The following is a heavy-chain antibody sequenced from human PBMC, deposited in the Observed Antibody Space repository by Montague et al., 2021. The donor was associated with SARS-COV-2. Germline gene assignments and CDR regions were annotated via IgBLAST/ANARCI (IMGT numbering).Heavy chain of an antibody. J-gene: IGHJ4*02. CDR1: GFTFSSYA. V-gene: IGHV3-33*06. CDR2: IWHDGSNK. CDR3: AKDVVFNYAGSGEDGY. D-gene: IGHD3-10*01. Sequence: SLRLSCAASGFTFSSYAMHWVRQAPGKGLEWVAVIWHDGSNKYYADSVKGRFTISRDNSKNTLYLQMNSLRAEDTAVYYCAKDVVFNYAGSGEDGYWGKGTLVTVSS.